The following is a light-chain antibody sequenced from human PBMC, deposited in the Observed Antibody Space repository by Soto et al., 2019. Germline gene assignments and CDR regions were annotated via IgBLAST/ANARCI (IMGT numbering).Light chain of an antibody. CDR3: QQSYSTPGYS. V-gene: IGKV1-39*01. Sequence: DIQMTQAPSSLSASVGDRVTITFGASQNIIFYLNWYQQKIGKAPKLLIYAASNLQSGVPSRFSGSGYGTDFTLTISNVQPEDFATYFCQQSYSTPGYSLGQRITVDI. CDR2: AAS. CDR1: QNIIFY. J-gene: IGKJ2*01.